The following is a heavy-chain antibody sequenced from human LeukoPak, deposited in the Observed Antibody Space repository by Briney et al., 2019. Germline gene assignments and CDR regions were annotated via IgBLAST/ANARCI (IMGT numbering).Heavy chain of an antibody. CDR1: GFTFSSYS. CDR3: ARAPVQLERHPSSFDY. Sequence: PGGSLRLSCAASGFTFSSYSMNWVRQAPGKGLEWVSYISGSSSTIYYADSVKGRFTISRDNAKNSLYLQMNSLRAEDTAVYYCARAPVQLERHPSSFDYWGQGTLVTVSS. D-gene: IGHD1-1*01. J-gene: IGHJ4*02. V-gene: IGHV3-48*01. CDR2: ISGSSSTI.